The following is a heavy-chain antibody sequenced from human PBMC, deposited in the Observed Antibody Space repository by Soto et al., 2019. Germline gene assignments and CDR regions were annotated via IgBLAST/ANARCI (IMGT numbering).Heavy chain of an antibody. CDR2: INHSGST. D-gene: IGHD6-19*01. CDR1: GGSFSGYY. CDR3: ARGPYSSGPTGGWFDP. Sequence: QVQLQQWGAGLLKPSETLSLTCAVYGGSFSGYYWSWIRQPPGKGLEWIGEINHSGSTNYNPSLKSRVTISVDTSKNHFSLKLSSVTAADTAVYYCARGPYSSGPTGGWFDPWGQGTLVTVSS. J-gene: IGHJ5*02. V-gene: IGHV4-34*01.